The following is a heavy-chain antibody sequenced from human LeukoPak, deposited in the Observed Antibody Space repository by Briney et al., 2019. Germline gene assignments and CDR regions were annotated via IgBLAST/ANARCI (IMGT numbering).Heavy chain of an antibody. J-gene: IGHJ4*02. V-gene: IGHV1-24*01. CDR2: FDPEDGET. Sequence: ASVKVSCKVSGYTLTGLSMHWVRQAPGKGLEWMGGFDPEDGETIYAQKFQGRVTMTEDTSTDTAYMELSSLRSEDTAVYYCATGRYYYDSSGYRLSYWGQGTLVTVSS. CDR3: ATGRYYYDSSGYRLSY. D-gene: IGHD3-22*01. CDR1: GYTLTGLS.